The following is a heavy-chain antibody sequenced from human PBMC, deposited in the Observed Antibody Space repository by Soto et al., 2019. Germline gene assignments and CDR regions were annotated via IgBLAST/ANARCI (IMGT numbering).Heavy chain of an antibody. V-gene: IGHV3-66*01. J-gene: IGHJ4*02. Sequence: EVQLVESGGGLVQPRGSLRLSCAASGFAVSSSNMRWVRQAPGKGLEWVSLIYSGGSTYYADSVKGRFTISRDNSKNTLFLQMNSVRADDTAMYYCARESSSGNSYFDYWGRGTLVAVSS. CDR3: ARESSSGNSYFDY. CDR1: GFAVSSSN. D-gene: IGHD1-26*01. CDR2: IYSGGST.